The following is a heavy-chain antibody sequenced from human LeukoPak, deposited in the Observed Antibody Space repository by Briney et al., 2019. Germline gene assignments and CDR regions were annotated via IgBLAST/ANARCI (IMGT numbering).Heavy chain of an antibody. D-gene: IGHD3-9*01. J-gene: IGHJ5*02. V-gene: IGHV4-34*01. Sequence: PSETLSLTCAVYGGSFSGYYWSWIRQPPGKGLEWIGEINHSGSTNYNPSLKSRVTISVDKSKNQCSLKLCSVTAADTAVYFCSSYPHFDVLTGYFEGFDPWGQGTLVTVSS. CDR3: SSYPHFDVLTGYFEGFDP. CDR2: INHSGST. CDR1: GGSFSGYY.